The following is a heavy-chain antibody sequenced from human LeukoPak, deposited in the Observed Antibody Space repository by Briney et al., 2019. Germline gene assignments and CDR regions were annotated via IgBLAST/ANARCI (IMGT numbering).Heavy chain of an antibody. J-gene: IGHJ3*01. Sequence: GASVKVSCKASGYTFTGYYTHWVRQAPGQGLEWMGWINPNSGGTNYAQEFQGRVTMTRDTTISTAYMELSRLRSDDTAVYYCATWSSSWSAFDLWGQGTMVAASS. D-gene: IGHD6-13*01. CDR2: INPNSGGT. V-gene: IGHV1-2*02. CDR3: ATWSSSWSAFDL. CDR1: GYTFTGYY.